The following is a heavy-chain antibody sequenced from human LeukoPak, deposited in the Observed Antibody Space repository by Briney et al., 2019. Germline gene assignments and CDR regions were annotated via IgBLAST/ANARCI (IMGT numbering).Heavy chain of an antibody. CDR3: ARDISTYGSGSSQFDY. Sequence: GGSLRLSCAVSGFTFSDYYMIWIRQAPGKGLEWVSYISSSSSYTNYADSVKGRFTISRDNAENSLYLQINSLRAEDTAVYYCARDISTYGSGSSQFDYRGQGTLVTVSS. CDR1: GFTFSDYY. V-gene: IGHV3-11*06. J-gene: IGHJ4*02. D-gene: IGHD3-10*01. CDR2: ISSSSSYT.